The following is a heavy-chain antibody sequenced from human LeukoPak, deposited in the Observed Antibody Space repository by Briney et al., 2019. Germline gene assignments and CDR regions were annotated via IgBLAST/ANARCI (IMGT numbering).Heavy chain of an antibody. D-gene: IGHD2-2*03. CDR2: ISSSGSTI. J-gene: IGHJ6*02. CDR3: ARFGYCSSTSCPYYGMDV. CDR1: GFTFSDYY. Sequence: PGGSLRLSCAASGFTFSDYYMSWIRQAPGKGLEWVSYISSSGSTIYYADTVKGRFTISRDNAKNSLYLQMNSLRAEDTAVYYCARFGYCSSTSCPYYGMDVWGQGTTVTVSS. V-gene: IGHV3-11*04.